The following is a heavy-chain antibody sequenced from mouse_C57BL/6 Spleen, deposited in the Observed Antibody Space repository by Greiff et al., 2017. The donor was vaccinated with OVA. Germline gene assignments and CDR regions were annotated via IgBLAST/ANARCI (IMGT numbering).Heavy chain of an antibody. D-gene: IGHD1-1*01. Sequence: VQLQQSVAELVRPGASVKLSCTASGFNIKNTYMHWVKQRPEQGLEWIGRIDPANGNPKYDQKFQGKATITADTSSNTAYMPLSSLASADTAIYYIARSSYGGRLAYWGQGTLVTVSA. CDR1: GFNIKNTY. J-gene: IGHJ3*01. CDR3: ARSSYGGRLAY. CDR2: IDPANGNP. V-gene: IGHV14-3*01.